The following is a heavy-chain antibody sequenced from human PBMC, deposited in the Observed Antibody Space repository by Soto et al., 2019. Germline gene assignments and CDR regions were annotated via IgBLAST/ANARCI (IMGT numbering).Heavy chain of an antibody. D-gene: IGHD2-21*01. CDR3: VRDMQLWRLDS. J-gene: IGHJ4*02. Sequence: PGGSLRLSCAASGFTFSDYYMSWIRQAPGKGLEWVSYISSSATSIYYADSVKGRFTISRDNVRNSLYLQMNSLRAEDTAVYYCVRDMQLWRLDSWGQGTLITVSS. CDR2: ISSSATSI. CDR1: GFTFSDYY. V-gene: IGHV3-11*04.